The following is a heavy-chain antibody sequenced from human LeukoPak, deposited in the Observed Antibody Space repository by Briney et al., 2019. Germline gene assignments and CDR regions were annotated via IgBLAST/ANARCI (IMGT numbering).Heavy chain of an antibody. V-gene: IGHV3-30-3*01. CDR3: ARVPRGSYSFDY. J-gene: IGHJ4*02. CDR2: ISYDGSNK. CDR1: GFTFNSFA. D-gene: IGHD1-26*01. Sequence: GGSPSPSCAASGFTFNSFAMEWGRQAPGEGVGGVAVISYDGSNKYYADSVKGRFTISRDNAMNTLYLQMNSLRAEDTAVYYCARVPRGSYSFDYWGQGTLVTVSS.